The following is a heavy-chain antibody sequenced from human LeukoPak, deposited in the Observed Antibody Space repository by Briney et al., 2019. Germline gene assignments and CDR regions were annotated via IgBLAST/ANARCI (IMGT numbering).Heavy chain of an antibody. CDR1: GYTFTSYD. V-gene: IGHV1-8*03. J-gene: IGHJ4*02. D-gene: IGHD3-22*01. Sequence: GASVKVPCKASGYTFTSYDINWVRQATGQGLEWMGWMNPNSGNTGYAQKFKGRVTITRNTSISTAYMELSSLRSEDTAVYYCARGGGDSSGYEFDYWGQGTLVTVSS. CDR2: MNPNSGNT. CDR3: ARGGGDSSGYEFDY.